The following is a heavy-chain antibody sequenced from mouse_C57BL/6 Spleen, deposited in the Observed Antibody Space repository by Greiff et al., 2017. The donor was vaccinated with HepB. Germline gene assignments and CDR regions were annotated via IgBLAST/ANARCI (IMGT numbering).Heavy chain of an antibody. Sequence: EVQLQQSGPELVKPGASVKIPCKASGYTFTDYNMDWVKQSHGKSLEWIGDINPNNGGTIYNQKFKGKATLTVDKSSSTAYMEIRSLTSEDTAVYYCARDYGYENFDVWGTGTTVTVSS. CDR3: ARDYGYENFDV. CDR1: GYTFTDYN. J-gene: IGHJ1*03. CDR2: INPNNGGT. V-gene: IGHV1-18*01. D-gene: IGHD2-2*01.